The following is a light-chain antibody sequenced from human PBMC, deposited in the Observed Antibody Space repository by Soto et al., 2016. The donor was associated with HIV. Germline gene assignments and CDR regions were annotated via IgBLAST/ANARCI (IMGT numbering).Light chain of an antibody. J-gene: IGKJ4*01. CDR3: LQHNSYPLT. CDR2: SAS. Sequence: DIQMTQSPSSLSASVGDRVTITCRASQDIRSDLGWYQQKPGKAPTRLIYSASSLQSGVPSRFSGSGSGTEFTLTISSLQPEDFASYYCLQHNSYPLTFGGGTKVEIK. V-gene: IGKV1-17*01. CDR1: QDIRSD.